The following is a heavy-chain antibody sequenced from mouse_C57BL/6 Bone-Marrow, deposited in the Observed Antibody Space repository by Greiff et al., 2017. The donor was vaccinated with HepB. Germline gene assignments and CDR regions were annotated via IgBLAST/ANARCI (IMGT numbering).Heavy chain of an antibody. D-gene: IGHD2-4*01. CDR3: ARLYYDYESWFAY. CDR2: IWSGGST. V-gene: IGHV2-2*01. Sequence: QVQLQQSGPGLVQPSQSLSLTCTVSGFSLTSYGVHWVRQSPGKGLEWLGVIWSGGSTDYNAAFISRLSISKDNSKSQVFFKMNSLQADDTAIYYCARLYYDYESWFAYWGQGTLVTVSA. J-gene: IGHJ3*01. CDR1: GFSLTSYG.